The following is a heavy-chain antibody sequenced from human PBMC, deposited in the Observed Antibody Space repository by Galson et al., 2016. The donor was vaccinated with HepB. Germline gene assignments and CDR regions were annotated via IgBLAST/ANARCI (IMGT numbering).Heavy chain of an antibody. CDR3: AKEGTIFGAVPYGMDV. CDR1: GFTFSTYW. V-gene: IGHV3-74*01. CDR2: INSDGTST. J-gene: IGHJ6*02. D-gene: IGHD3-3*01. Sequence: SLRLSCAASGFTFSTYWMHWVRQVPGKGLVWVSRINSDGTSTSYADSVRGRFTISRDNSKNTLYLQMNSLRAEGTAVYYCAKEGTIFGAVPYGMDVWGQGTTVTVSS.